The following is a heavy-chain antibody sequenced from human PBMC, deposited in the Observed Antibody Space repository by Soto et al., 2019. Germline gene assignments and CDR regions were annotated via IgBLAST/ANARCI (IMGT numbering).Heavy chain of an antibody. Sequence: GGSLRLSCAASGLTFTNYAMSWVRQAPGKGLEWVSTITGSGSNTYYAASVTGRFTISRDNSKNTLYLQMNSLRVEDTAVYYCAKGGYGSGLFDYWGQGTLVTV. D-gene: IGHD3-10*01. CDR3: AKGGYGSGLFDY. CDR2: ITGSGSNT. V-gene: IGHV3-23*01. J-gene: IGHJ4*02. CDR1: GLTFTNYA.